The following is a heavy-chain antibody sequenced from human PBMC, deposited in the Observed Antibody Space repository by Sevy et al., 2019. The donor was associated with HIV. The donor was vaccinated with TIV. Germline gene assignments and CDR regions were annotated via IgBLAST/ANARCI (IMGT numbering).Heavy chain of an antibody. CDR1: GGTFSSYA. D-gene: IGHD6-13*01. Sequence: ASVKVSCKASGGTFSSYAISWVRQAPGQGLEWMGGIIPIFGTANYAQKFQGRVTITADESTSTPYMELSSLRSEDTAVYYCARGGGIAQHYYYYYMDVWGKGTTVTVSS. CDR2: IIPIFGTA. CDR3: ARGGGIAQHYYYYYMDV. J-gene: IGHJ6*03. V-gene: IGHV1-69*13.